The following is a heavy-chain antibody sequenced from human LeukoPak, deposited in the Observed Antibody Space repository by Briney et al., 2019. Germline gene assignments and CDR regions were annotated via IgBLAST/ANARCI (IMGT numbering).Heavy chain of an antibody. J-gene: IGHJ3*02. Sequence: GGSLRLSCAASGFSFSCYGMHWVRQAPGKGLEWVAIIWSDGTNEYCADSVKGRFTISRDNSKNTLYLQMNSLRAEDTAVYYCAKDLMAYPLDAFDIWGQGTMVTVSS. CDR3: AKDLMAYPLDAFDI. D-gene: IGHD2-8*01. V-gene: IGHV3-33*06. CDR1: GFSFSCYG. CDR2: IWSDGTNE.